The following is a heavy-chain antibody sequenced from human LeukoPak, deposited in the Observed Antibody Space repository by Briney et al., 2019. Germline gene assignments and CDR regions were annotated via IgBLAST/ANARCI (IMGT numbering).Heavy chain of an antibody. CDR2: ISAYNGNT. CDR3: ARDKDYVWGSFDY. V-gene: IGHV1-18*04. Sequence: ASVKVSCKASGYTFTGYYMHWVRQAPGQGLEWMGWISAYNGNTNYAQKLQGRVTMTTDTSTSTAYMELRSLRSDDTAVYYCARDKDYVWGSFDYWGQGTLVTVSS. J-gene: IGHJ4*02. CDR1: GYTFTGYY. D-gene: IGHD3-16*01.